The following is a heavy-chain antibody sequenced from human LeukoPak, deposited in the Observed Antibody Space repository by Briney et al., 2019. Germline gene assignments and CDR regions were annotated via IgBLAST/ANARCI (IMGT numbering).Heavy chain of an antibody. V-gene: IGHV1-2*06. Sequence: ASVKVSCKASGYTFTGYYMHWVRQAPGQGLEWMGRINPNSGGTNYAQKFQGRVTMTRDTSISTAYMELTNLKSEDTAVYYCARGITAGFDYLGQGTLVTVSS. CDR1: GYTFTGYY. CDR3: ARGITAGFDY. CDR2: INPNSGGT. J-gene: IGHJ4*02. D-gene: IGHD6-13*01.